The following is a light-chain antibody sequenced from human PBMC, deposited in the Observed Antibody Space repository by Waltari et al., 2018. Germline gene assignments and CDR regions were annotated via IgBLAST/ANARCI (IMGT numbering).Light chain of an antibody. CDR1: PYVGSG. CDR3: HQYHAWPPGRM. J-gene: IGKJ1*01. Sequence: DKVMTQSPATLSVSPGERATLYCWASPYVGSGLAWYQQKPGQPPRLLIYGASTRATGVPARFSGSGSGTDFTLTIDSLQSEDSAVYYCHQYHAWPPGRMFGQGTKVEMK. V-gene: IGKV3-15*01. CDR2: GAS.